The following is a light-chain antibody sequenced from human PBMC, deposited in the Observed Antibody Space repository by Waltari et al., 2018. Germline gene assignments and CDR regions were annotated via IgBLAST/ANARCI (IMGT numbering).Light chain of an antibody. J-gene: IGKJ4*01. Sequence: EIVMPQSPATLSVSPGERATLSCRASQSVSSNLAWYQQKPGQAPRLLMYGASTRATGIPARFSGSGSGTEFTLTISSLQSEDFALYYCQQYNNWPPRATFGGGTKVELK. V-gene: IGKV3D-15*01. CDR3: QQYNNWPPRAT. CDR2: GAS. CDR1: QSVSSN.